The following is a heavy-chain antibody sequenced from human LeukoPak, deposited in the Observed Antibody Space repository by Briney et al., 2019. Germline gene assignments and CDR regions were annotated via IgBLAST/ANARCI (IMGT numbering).Heavy chain of an antibody. CDR1: GFTVSSNY. Sequence: GGSLRLSCAASGFTVSSNYMSWVRQAPGKGLEWVSVIYSDGSTYYADSVKGRFTISRDNSKNTVYFQMNSLRAEDTAVYYCARDPGYDYGYDYWGQGTLVTVSS. D-gene: IGHD5-18*01. V-gene: IGHV3-66*01. CDR3: ARDPGYDYGYDY. CDR2: IYSDGST. J-gene: IGHJ4*02.